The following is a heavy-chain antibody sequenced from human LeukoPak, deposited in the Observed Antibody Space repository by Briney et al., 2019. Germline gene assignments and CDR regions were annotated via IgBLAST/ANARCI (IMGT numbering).Heavy chain of an antibody. D-gene: IGHD6-19*01. V-gene: IGHV3-7*04. J-gene: IGHJ5*02. Sequence: GGSLRLSCAASGFTFSNYWMSWVRQAPGKGLEWVASIKQDGSEKYYVDSVKGRFTISRDNAKNSLYPQINSLRAEDTAVYYCARDRSSGWYLTPGFDPWGQGTLVTVSS. CDR1: GFTFSNYW. CDR3: ARDRSSGWYLTPGFDP. CDR2: IKQDGSEK.